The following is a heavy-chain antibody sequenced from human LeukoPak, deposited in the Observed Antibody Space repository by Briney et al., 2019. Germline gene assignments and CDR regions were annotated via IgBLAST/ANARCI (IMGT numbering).Heavy chain of an antibody. J-gene: IGHJ3*02. CDR2: INPNSGGT. CDR1: GYTFSGYY. CDR3: ARARVTMSEGGAFDI. Sequence: ASVKVSCKASGYTFSGYYMHWVRQARGQGLEWMGWINPNSGGTNYAQKFQGRVTMTRDTSISTAYMELSRLRSDDTAVYYCARARVTMSEGGAFDIWGQGTMVTVSS. D-gene: IGHD3-22*01. V-gene: IGHV1-2*02.